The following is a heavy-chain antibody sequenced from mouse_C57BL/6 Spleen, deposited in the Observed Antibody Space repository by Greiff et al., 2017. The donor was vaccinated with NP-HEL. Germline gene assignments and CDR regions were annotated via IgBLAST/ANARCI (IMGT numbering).Heavy chain of an antibody. CDR3: ARDEAGSRGWYFDV. CDR2: ISDGGSYT. Sequence: EVQGVESGGGLVKPGGSLKLSCAASGFTFSSYAMSWVRQTPEKRLEWVATISDGGSYTYYPDNVKGRFTISRDNAKNNLYLQMSHLKSEDTAMYYCARDEAGSRGWYFDVWGTGTTVTVAS. V-gene: IGHV5-4*01. D-gene: IGHD1-1*01. J-gene: IGHJ1*03. CDR1: GFTFSSYA.